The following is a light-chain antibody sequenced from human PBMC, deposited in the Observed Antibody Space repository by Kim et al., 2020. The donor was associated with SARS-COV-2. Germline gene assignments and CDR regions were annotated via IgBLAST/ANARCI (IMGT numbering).Light chain of an antibody. Sequence: DIQMTQSPSSLAASVGDRVTITCRASQNINSFLNGYQQRPGKAPKLLIYAASTLQIGVPSRFSGSGSGTDFTLTITSLQPEDFATYYCQQSHTAPLLTFGGGTKVDIK. CDR3: QQSHTAPLLT. J-gene: IGKJ4*01. CDR1: QNINSF. V-gene: IGKV1-39*01. CDR2: AAS.